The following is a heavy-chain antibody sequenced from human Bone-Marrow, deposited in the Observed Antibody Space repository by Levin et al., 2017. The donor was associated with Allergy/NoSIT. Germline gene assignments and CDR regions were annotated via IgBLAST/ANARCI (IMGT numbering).Heavy chain of an antibody. CDR1: GGSISSNW. Sequence: GSPRLSCAVSGGSISSNWWSWVRQPPGKGLEWIGEIFHTGSTTYNPSLKSRVTMSIDKSKNQFSLNLTSVTAADTAVYYCVRDMGSGPPFDYWGQGTLVSVSS. CDR3: VRDMGSGPPFDY. V-gene: IGHV4-4*02. D-gene: IGHD3-3*01. J-gene: IGHJ4*02. CDR2: IFHTGST.